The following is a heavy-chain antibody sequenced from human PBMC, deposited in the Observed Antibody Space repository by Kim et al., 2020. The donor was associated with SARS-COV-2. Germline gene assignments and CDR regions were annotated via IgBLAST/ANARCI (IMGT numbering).Heavy chain of an antibody. Sequence: GGSLRLSCAASGFTFDDYAMHWVRQAPGKGLEWVSGISWNSGSIGYADSVKGRFTISRDNAKNSLYLQMNSLRAEDTALYYCAKDMGDGATIPYYYYGMDVWGQGTTVTVSS. J-gene: IGHJ6*02. V-gene: IGHV3-9*01. CDR1: GFTFDDYA. D-gene: IGHD5-12*01. CDR2: ISWNSGSI. CDR3: AKDMGDGATIPYYYYGMDV.